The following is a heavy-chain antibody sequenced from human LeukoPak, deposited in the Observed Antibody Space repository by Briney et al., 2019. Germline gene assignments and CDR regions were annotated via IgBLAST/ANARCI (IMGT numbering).Heavy chain of an antibody. J-gene: IGHJ5*02. V-gene: IGHV1-46*01. Sequence: ASVKVSCKASGYTFTSYYMHWVRQAPGQGLEWMGIINPSGGSTSYAQKFQGRVTMTTDTSTSTAYMELRSLRSDDTAVYYCAREDWFDPWGQGTLVTVSS. CDR1: GYTFTSYY. CDR3: AREDWFDP. CDR2: INPSGGST.